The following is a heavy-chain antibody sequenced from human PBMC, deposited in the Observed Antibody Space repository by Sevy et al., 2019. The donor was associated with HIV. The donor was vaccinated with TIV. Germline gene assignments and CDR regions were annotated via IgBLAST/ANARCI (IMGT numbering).Heavy chain of an antibody. CDR2: ISSRSSEI. Sequence: GGSLRLSCVASGFIFRDRYMSWIRQAPGKGLEWVSFISSRSSEINYADSVKGCFTVPRDKAKNSWFLQLNSLRAEETAVYYCAGDFMPVASAGTGALGVWGQGTAVTVSS. CDR1: GFIFRDRY. CDR3: AGDFMPVASAGTGALGV. J-gene: IGHJ6*02. V-gene: IGHV3-11*05. D-gene: IGHD6-13*01.